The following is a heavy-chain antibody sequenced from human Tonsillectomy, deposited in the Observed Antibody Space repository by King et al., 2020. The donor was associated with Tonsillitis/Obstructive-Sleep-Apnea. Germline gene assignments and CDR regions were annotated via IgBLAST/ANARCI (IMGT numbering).Heavy chain of an antibody. CDR1: GYTFTSYY. J-gene: IGHJ4*02. CDR2: INPSGGST. D-gene: IGHD6-13*01. CDR3: ARDEISLYYFDY. Sequence: QLVQSGAEVKKPGASVKVSCKASGYTFTSYYMHWVRQAPGQGLEWMGIINPSGGSTSYAQKFQGRVTMTRDTSTSPVYMELSSLRSEDTAVYYCARDEISLYYFDYWGQGTLVTVSS. V-gene: IGHV1-46*01.